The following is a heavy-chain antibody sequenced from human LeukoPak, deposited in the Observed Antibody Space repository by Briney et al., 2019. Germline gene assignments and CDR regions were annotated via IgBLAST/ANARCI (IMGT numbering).Heavy chain of an antibody. Sequence: SETLSLTCTVSGGSISSGSYYWSWIRQPAGRGLEWIGRIYTSGSTNYNPSLKSRVTISVDTSKNQFSLKLSSVTAADTAVYYCARDGGPEAYYYYYYMDVWGKGTTVTVSS. J-gene: IGHJ6*03. D-gene: IGHD4-23*01. CDR2: IYTSGST. CDR1: GGSISSGSYY. V-gene: IGHV4-61*02. CDR3: ARDGGPEAYYYYYYMDV.